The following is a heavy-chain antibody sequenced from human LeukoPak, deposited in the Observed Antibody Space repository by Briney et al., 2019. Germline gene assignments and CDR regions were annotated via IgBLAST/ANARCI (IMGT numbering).Heavy chain of an antibody. J-gene: IGHJ4*02. Sequence: GGSLRLSCAASGFTFISYAMSWVRQAPGKGLEWVSSISGSGGRTSYADSVQGRFTISRDNSRSTLYLELNSLRAEDAAVYFCAMAVIGSGWTLDYWGQGTLVTVSS. CDR2: ISGSGGRT. D-gene: IGHD6-19*01. CDR1: GFTFISYA. CDR3: AMAVIGSGWTLDY. V-gene: IGHV3-23*01.